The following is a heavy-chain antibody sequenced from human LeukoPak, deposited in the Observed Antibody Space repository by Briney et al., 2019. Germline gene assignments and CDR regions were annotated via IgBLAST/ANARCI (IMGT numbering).Heavy chain of an antibody. Sequence: SGPTLVKPTQTLTLTCTFSGFSLSTTGVGVGWIRQPPGKALEWLAFINSNDDKRYTPSLKSRLTISKDTSKSQVVLTMINMDPVDTATYYCARRIYGSGHFDYWGQGTLVTVSS. D-gene: IGHD3-10*01. J-gene: IGHJ4*02. V-gene: IGHV2-5*01. CDR3: ARRIYGSGHFDY. CDR1: GFSLSTTGVG. CDR2: INSNDDK.